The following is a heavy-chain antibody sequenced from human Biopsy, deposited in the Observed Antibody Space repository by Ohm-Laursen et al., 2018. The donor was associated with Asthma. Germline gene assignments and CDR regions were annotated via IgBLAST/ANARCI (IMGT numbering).Heavy chain of an antibody. CDR3: ARRGGVRRYFDY. CDR1: GGSISSGAYY. V-gene: IGHV4-30-4*02. J-gene: IGHJ4*02. Sequence: SDTLSLTCPVSGGSISSGAYYWSWVRQPPEKGLEWIGYIYYIGSTYYNPSLKSRVAISLDTSKNQFSLKLSSVTAADTAVYFCARRGGVRRYFDYWGQGTLVTVSS. D-gene: IGHD3-16*01. CDR2: IYYIGST.